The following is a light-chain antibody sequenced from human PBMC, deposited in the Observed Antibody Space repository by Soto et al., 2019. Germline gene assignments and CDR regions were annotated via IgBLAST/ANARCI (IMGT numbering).Light chain of an antibody. CDR1: SSDVGGYNY. J-gene: IGLJ3*02. Sequence: QSALTQPASVSGSPGQSITISCTGTSSDVGGYNYVSWYQQHPGKAPKLMIYEVSNRPSGVSNRFSGSKSGNTASLTISGLQAEDEADYYCSSYTSSSTRVFDGGTQLTVL. V-gene: IGLV2-14*01. CDR3: SSYTSSSTRV. CDR2: EVS.